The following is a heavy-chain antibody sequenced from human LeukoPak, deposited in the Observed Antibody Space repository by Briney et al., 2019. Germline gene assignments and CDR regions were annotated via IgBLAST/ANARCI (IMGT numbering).Heavy chain of an antibody. D-gene: IGHD5-24*01. V-gene: IGHV3-7*01. Sequence: GGSLRLSCAASGFTFSSYGMHWVRQAPGKGLEWVAKIKQYGSEKYYVDSVKGRFTISRDNAKNSLSLQMNSLRAEDTAVYYCARDLFNYYFDYWGQGTLVTVSS. J-gene: IGHJ4*02. CDR1: GFTFSSYG. CDR2: IKQYGSEK. CDR3: ARDLFNYYFDY.